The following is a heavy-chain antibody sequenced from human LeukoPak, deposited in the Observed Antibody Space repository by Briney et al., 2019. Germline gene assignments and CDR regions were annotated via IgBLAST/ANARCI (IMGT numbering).Heavy chain of an antibody. Sequence: PGGSLRLSCAASGFTFSSYGMHWVRQAPGEGLEWVAVISYDGSNKYYADSVKGRFTISRDNSKNTLYLQMNSLRAEDTAVYYCSGGCGGDCYSQFDYWGQGTLVTVSS. CDR1: GFTFSSYG. J-gene: IGHJ4*02. CDR2: ISYDGSNK. D-gene: IGHD2-21*02. CDR3: SGGCGGDCYSQFDY. V-gene: IGHV3-30*03.